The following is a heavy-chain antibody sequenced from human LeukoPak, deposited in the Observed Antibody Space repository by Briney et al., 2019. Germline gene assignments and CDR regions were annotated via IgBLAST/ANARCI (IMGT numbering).Heavy chain of an antibody. V-gene: IGHV4-59*11. CDR3: ARDAGTGWYFDL. CDR2: IYYSGST. D-gene: IGHD3/OR15-3a*01. Sequence: SETLSLTCSVSGVSISSHYWSWIRQPPGKGLEWIGYIYYSGSTNYNPSLKSRVTMSVDTSKNQFPLKLNSVTAADTALYFCARDAGTGWYFDLWGRGTLVTVSS. CDR1: GVSISSHY. J-gene: IGHJ2*01.